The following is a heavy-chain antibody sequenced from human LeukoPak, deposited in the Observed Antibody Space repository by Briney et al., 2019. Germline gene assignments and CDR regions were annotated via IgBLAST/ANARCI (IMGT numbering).Heavy chain of an antibody. CDR1: GYTLTELS. J-gene: IGHJ6*02. D-gene: IGHD3-16*01. CDR2: IIPILGIA. Sequence: AASVKVSCKVSGYTLTELSMHWVRQAPGQGLEWMGRIIPILGIANYAQKFQGRVTITADKSTSTAYMELSSLRSEDTAVYYCARDSSWVQVPIYYYYGMDVWGQGTTVTVSS. CDR3: ARDSSWVQVPIYYYYGMDV. V-gene: IGHV1-69*04.